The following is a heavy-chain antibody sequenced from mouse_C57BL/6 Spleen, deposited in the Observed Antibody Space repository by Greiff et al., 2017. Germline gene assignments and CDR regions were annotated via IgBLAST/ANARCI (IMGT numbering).Heavy chain of an antibody. Sequence: QVQLQQPGAELVKPGASVKMSCKASGYTFTSYWITWVKQRPGQGLEWIGDIYPGSGSTNYNEKFKSKATLTVDTSSSTAYMQLSRLTSEDSAVYYCARVGYGAGYFDVWGTGTTVTVSS. CDR2: IYPGSGST. J-gene: IGHJ1*03. CDR1: GYTFTSYW. CDR3: ARVGYGAGYFDV. D-gene: IGHD2-2*01. V-gene: IGHV1-55*01.